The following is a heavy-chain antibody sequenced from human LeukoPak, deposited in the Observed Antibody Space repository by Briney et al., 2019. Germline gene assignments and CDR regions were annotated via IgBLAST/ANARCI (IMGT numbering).Heavy chain of an antibody. CDR3: ATVGGGELVRHFDY. CDR1: GGSISSRPYY. CDR2: ISYSGTT. J-gene: IGHJ4*02. Sequence: SETLSLTCTVSGGSISSRPYYWGWVRQPPGKGLEWIGTISYSGTTYYSPSLKSRVTISLDTSKNQFSLKLSSVTAADTAAYYCATVGGGELVRHFDYWGQGTLVTVSS. D-gene: IGHD1-26*01. V-gene: IGHV4-39*07.